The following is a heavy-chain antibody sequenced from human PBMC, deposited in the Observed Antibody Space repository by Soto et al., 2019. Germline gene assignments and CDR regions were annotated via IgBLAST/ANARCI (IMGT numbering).Heavy chain of an antibody. CDR2: IKQDGSEK. CDR3: ARSYSSSWYWYFDL. CDR1: GFTFSSYW. J-gene: IGHJ2*01. Sequence: GGSLRLSCAASGFTFSSYWMNWVRQAPGKGLEWVANIKQDGSEKYYVDSVKGRFTISRDNAKNSLYLQMNSLRAEDTAVYYCARSYSSSWYWYFDLWGRGTLVTVSS. D-gene: IGHD6-13*01. V-gene: IGHV3-7*04.